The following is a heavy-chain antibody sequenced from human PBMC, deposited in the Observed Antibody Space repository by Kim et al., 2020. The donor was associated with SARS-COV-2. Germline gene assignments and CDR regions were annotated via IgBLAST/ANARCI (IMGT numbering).Heavy chain of an antibody. J-gene: IGHJ3*01. CDR2: GAT. V-gene: IGHV4-59*08. D-gene: IGHD3-16*01. Sequence: GATNYNPTLRGRVTIPAETTKNKFSLKLSSVTAADTAVYYCARRWGGAFDFWGQGTMAAVSS. CDR3: ARRWGGAFDF.